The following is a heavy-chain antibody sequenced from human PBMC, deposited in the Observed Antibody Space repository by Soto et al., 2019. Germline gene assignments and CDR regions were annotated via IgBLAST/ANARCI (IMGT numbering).Heavy chain of an antibody. CDR3: AKVSAPLVPYYYYGMDV. CDR1: VFTFSSYA. V-gene: IGHV3-23*01. Sequence: HPWGPLRLSCAASVFTFSSYAMNWVRQVPGKGLEWVSGISASGGRTAYADSVTGRFTISRDNSKNTLYLQMNSLRAEDTALYYCAKVSAPLVPYYYYGMDVWGHGTTVTVSS. CDR2: ISASGGRT. J-gene: IGHJ6*02. D-gene: IGHD6-6*01.